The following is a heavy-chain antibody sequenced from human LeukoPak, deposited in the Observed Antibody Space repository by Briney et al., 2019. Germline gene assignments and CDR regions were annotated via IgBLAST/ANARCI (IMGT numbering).Heavy chain of an antibody. CDR1: GFTFSSYG. Sequence: GGSLRLSCAASGFTFSSYGMHWVRQAPGKGLEWVAVISYDGSNKYYADSVKGRFTISRDNSKNTLYLQMNSLRAEDTAVYYCAKDIWFGESPFDYWGQGTLVTVSS. CDR2: ISYDGSNK. D-gene: IGHD3-10*01. CDR3: AKDIWFGESPFDY. J-gene: IGHJ4*02. V-gene: IGHV3-30*18.